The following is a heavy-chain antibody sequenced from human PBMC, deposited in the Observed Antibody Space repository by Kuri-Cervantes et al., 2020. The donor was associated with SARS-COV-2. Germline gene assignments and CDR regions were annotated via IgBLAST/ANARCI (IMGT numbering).Heavy chain of an antibody. J-gene: IGHJ6*02. D-gene: IGHD3-10*01. Sequence: GESLKISCAASGITFSNHGMSWVRQAPGKGLEWLSGISASGASTDYAASVKGRFTISRDNSKNTLYLQMNSLRVEDTAVYYCARGMVRGLIQSYYYGMDVWGQGTTVTVSS. V-gene: IGHV3-23*01. CDR1: GITFSNHG. CDR2: ISASGAST. CDR3: ARGMVRGLIQSYYYGMDV.